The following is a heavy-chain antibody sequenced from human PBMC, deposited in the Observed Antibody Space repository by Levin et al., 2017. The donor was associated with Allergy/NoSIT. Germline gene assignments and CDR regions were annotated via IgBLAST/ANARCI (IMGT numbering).Heavy chain of an antibody. D-gene: IGHD3-10*01. CDR2: ISYDGSNK. J-gene: IGHJ5*02. CDR3: AKGGGVEGWFDP. Sequence: GESLKISCAASGFTFSSYGMHWVRQAPGKGLEWVAVISYDGSNKYYADSVKGRFTISRDNSKNTLYLQMNSLRAEDTAVYYCAKGGGVEGWFDPWGQGTLVTVSS. CDR1: GFTFSSYG. V-gene: IGHV3-30*18.